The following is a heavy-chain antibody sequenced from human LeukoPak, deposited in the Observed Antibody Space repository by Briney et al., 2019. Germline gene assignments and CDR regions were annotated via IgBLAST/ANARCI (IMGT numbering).Heavy chain of an antibody. D-gene: IGHD2-21*02. CDR3: ARAGAYCGGDCYPHPLLNDAFDI. V-gene: IGHV3-11*01. J-gene: IGHJ3*02. CDR2: ISVRGSGI. CDR1: GFTFSDYY. Sequence: PGGSLRLSCAASGFTFSDYYMCWIRQAPGKGQEWVSNISVRGSGINYADCVKGLFIISRDNDKSSLYLQMNSLRAEDTALYYCARAGAYCGGDCYPHPLLNDAFDIWGQGTMVTVSS.